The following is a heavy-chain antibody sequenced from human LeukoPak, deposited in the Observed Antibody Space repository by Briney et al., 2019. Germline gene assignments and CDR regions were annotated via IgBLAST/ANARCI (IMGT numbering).Heavy chain of an antibody. CDR1: GFTFSSYW. V-gene: IGHV3-74*01. CDR2: IASDGSST. Sequence: GGSLRLSCAAAGFTFSSYWMNWVRRAPGKGLVWVSRIASDGSSTTYADSVKGRFSISRDNAKNTLYQQMNSLRVEDTAVYYCARGRPHGNDYWGQGTLVTVSS. D-gene: IGHD4-23*01. J-gene: IGHJ4*02. CDR3: ARGRPHGNDY.